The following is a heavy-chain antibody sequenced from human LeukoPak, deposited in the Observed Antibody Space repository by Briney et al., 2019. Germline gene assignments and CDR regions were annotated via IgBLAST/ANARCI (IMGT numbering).Heavy chain of an antibody. V-gene: IGHV3-20*04. J-gene: IGHJ3*02. Sequence: GGSLRLSCAASGFTFDDYGMGWVRQAPGKGLEWVSGLNWNGGSTSYAGSVKGRFTISRDNSKNTLDLQMNSLRDEDTAVYYCAKETAFWSGQDAFDSWGQGTMVTVSS. CDR3: AKETAFWSGQDAFDS. CDR1: GFTFDDYG. CDR2: LNWNGGST. D-gene: IGHD3-3*01.